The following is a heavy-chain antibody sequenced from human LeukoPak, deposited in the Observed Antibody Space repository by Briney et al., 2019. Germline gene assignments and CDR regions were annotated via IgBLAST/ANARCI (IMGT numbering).Heavy chain of an antibody. Sequence: ASVKVSCKASGYTFTSYAMNWVRQAPGQGLEWMGWINAGNGNTKYSQKFQGRVTITRDTSASTAYMELSSLRSEDTAVYYCARDKWDGDYEYYYYGMDVWGQGTTVTVSS. CDR2: INAGNGNT. V-gene: IGHV1-3*01. CDR1: GYTFTSYA. J-gene: IGHJ6*02. D-gene: IGHD4-17*01. CDR3: ARDKWDGDYEYYYYGMDV.